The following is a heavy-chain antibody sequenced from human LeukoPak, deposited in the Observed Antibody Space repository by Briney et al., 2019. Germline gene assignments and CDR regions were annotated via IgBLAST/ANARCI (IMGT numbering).Heavy chain of an antibody. CDR1: GYSFTSYW. CDR3: ARHRDSSGWYLDY. J-gene: IGHJ4*02. D-gene: IGHD6-19*01. Sequence: GESLKISCKGSGYSFTSYWIGWVRQVPGKGLEWMGIIYPTDSDTRYSPSFQGQVTFSADKSISTAYLQWSSLKASDTAVYYCARHRDSSGWYLDYWGQGTLVTVSS. V-gene: IGHV5-51*01. CDR2: IYPTDSDT.